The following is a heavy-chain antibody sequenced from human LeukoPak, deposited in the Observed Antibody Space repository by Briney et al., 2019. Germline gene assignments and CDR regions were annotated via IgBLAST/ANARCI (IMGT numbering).Heavy chain of an antibody. CDR3: ARVAPHGVMESYYYYYMDV. Sequence: GGSLRLSCAASGFTFSSYSMNWVRQAPGKGLEWVSSISSSSSYIYYADSVKGRFTISRDNAKNSLYLQMNSLRAEDTAVYYCARVAPHGVMESYYYYYMDVWGNGTTVTVCS. J-gene: IGHJ6*03. D-gene: IGHD2-21*01. CDR2: ISSSSSYI. V-gene: IGHV3-21*01. CDR1: GFTFSSYS.